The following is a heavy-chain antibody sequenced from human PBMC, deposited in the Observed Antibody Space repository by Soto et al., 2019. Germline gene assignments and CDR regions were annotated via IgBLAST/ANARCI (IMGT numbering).Heavy chain of an antibody. CDR3: VILTTVKTPIDY. CDR1: GGTFSSYT. CDR2: IIPILGIA. V-gene: IGHV1-69*02. D-gene: IGHD4-17*01. Sequence: QVQLVQSGAEVKKPGSSVKVSCKASGGTFSSYTISWVRQAPGQGLEWMGRIIPILGIANYAQKFQGRVTITADKSTSTAYMELSSLRSEDTAVYYCVILTTVKTPIDYWGQGTLVTVSS. J-gene: IGHJ4*02.